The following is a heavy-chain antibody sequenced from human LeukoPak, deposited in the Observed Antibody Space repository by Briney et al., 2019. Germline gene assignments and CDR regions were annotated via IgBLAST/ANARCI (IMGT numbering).Heavy chain of an antibody. D-gene: IGHD5-24*01. V-gene: IGHV1-2*02. CDR2: IKASSGGS. CDR1: GYTFSDYY. J-gene: IGHJ4*02. CDR3: ARANSDGYTTYFDS. Sequence: ASVNVSCKASGYTFSDYYIHWVRQAPGQGLEWMGWIKASSGGSHFTQKFQGSVTMTRDMSISTAYLELTGLKSDDTAVYYCARANSDGYTTYFDSWGQGTLVTVSS.